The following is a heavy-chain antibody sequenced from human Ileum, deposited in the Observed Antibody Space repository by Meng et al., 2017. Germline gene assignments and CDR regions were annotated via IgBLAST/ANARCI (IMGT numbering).Heavy chain of an antibody. D-gene: IGHD5-18*01. CDR3: SGGDQLVGAMDSRGFYYYYGMDV. J-gene: IGHJ6*02. Sequence: SVKVSCKASGGTFSSYAISWVRQAPGQGLEWMGGIIPIFGTANYEQKFQGRVTITADETTSTAYMELSSLRSEGTAVYYCSGGDQLVGAMDSRGFYYYYGMDVWGQGTTVTVSS. V-gene: IGHV1-69*13. CDR2: IIPIFGTA. CDR1: GGTFSSYA.